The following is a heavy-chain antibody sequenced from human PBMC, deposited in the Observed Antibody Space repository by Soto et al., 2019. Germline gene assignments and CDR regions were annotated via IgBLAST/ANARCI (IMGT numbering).Heavy chain of an antibody. CDR1: GFIFNNYA. D-gene: IGHD2-21*02. CDR3: AKMPHGGDCLQN. CDR2: INGGGDTT. Sequence: EVQLLESGGGLVQPGGSLRLSCAASGFIFNNYAMSWVRQAPGKGLEWVSAINGGGDTTYYADSVKGRFTISRDNSKNTLYLQMNRLRADDTAVYYCAKMPHGGDCLQNWGQGTLVTV. J-gene: IGHJ4*02. V-gene: IGHV3-23*01.